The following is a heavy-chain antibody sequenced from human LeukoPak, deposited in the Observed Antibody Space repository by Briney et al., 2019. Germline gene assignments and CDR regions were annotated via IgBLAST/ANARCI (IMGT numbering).Heavy chain of an antibody. D-gene: IGHD5-12*01. Sequence: PGESLKISCKGSGYSFTSYWIGWVRQMPGKGLEWMGIIYPGDSDTRYSPSFQGQVTISADKSISTAYLQWSSLKASDTAMYYCASSPAGSFSGYDLRFWGQGTLVTVSS. V-gene: IGHV5-51*01. CDR2: IYPGDSDT. CDR1: GYSFTSYW. CDR3: ASSPAGSFSGYDLRF. J-gene: IGHJ4*02.